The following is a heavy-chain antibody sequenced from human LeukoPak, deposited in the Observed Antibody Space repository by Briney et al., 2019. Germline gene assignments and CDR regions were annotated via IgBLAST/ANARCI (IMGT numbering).Heavy chain of an antibody. J-gene: IGHJ5*02. CDR3: ALRATTGRPTWFDP. V-gene: IGHV3-23*01. CDR1: VFTFSSYA. Sequence: PGGSLRLSCAASVFTFSSYAMSWVRQAPGKGLEWVSAISGSGGSTYYADSVKGRFTISRDNSKNSLYLQMNSLRAEDTAVHYCALRATTGRPTWFDPWGQGTLVTVSS. D-gene: IGHD1-26*01. CDR2: ISGSGGST.